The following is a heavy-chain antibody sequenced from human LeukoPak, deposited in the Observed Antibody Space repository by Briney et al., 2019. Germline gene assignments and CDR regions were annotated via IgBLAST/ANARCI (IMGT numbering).Heavy chain of an antibody. CDR3: VREHPGSGWSGFDY. D-gene: IGHD6-19*01. J-gene: IGHJ4*02. V-gene: IGHV3-30*07. CDR1: GFTFTNYA. CDR2: ISDDGSRK. Sequence: GGSLRLSCAASGFTFTNYAMHWVRQAPGKGLEWVAVISDDGSRKHYADSLEGRFTISRDNSKDTVSLQMNSLRTEDTAVYFCVREHPGSGWSGFDYWGQGTLVTVSS.